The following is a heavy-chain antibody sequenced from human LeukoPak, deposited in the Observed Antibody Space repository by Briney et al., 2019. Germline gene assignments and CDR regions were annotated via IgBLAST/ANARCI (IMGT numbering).Heavy chain of an antibody. CDR3: ARHALLGNYVPFDY. D-gene: IGHD1-7*01. V-gene: IGHV4-4*07. Sequence: PSETLSLTCTVSGGSISSYYWTWIRQPAGKGLEWIGRIYTTGSTNYNPSLNSRVTMSVDTSKKQFSLKLSSVTAADTAMNYCARHALLGNYVPFDYWGRGTLITVSS. CDR1: GGSISSYY. CDR2: IYTTGST. J-gene: IGHJ4*02.